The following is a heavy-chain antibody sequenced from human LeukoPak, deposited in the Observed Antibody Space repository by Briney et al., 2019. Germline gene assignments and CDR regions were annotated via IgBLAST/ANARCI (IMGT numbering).Heavy chain of an antibody. CDR2: ISGSGGRT. CDR3: ARGEYTSGTFRGYYFDY. V-gene: IGHV3-23*01. J-gene: IGHJ4*02. D-gene: IGHD1-1*01. Sequence: GSLRLSCVGSGFMFSSYAMSWVRQAPGKGLEWVSGISGSGGRTYYADSVKGRFTISRDISKNTLYLQMNSLRAEDTAVYSCARGEYTSGTFRGYYFDYWGQGTLVTVSS. CDR1: GFMFSSYA.